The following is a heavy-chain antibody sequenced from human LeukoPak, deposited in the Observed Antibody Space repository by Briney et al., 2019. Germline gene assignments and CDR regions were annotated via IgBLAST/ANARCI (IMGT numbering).Heavy chain of an antibody. D-gene: IGHD4-17*01. J-gene: IGHJ4*02. CDR2: IYYSGTT. CDR1: GGSISSYY. V-gene: IGHV4-59*12. CDR3: ARDGDYVGDY. Sequence: SETLSLTCTVSGGSISSYYWSWIRQPPGKGLEWIGYIYYSGTTNYNPSLKSRVTISVDTSKNQFSLKLSSVTAADTAVYYCARDGDYVGDYWGQGTLVTVSS.